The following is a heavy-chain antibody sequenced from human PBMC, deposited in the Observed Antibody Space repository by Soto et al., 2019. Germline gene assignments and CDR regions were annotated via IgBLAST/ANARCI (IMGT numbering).Heavy chain of an antibody. CDR3: SVTSFGTTGCY. CDR2: IRSKVDGGTT. Sequence: GGSLRLSCGASGLTLSDAWISWVRQTPEKGLEWVGRIRSKVDGGTTDYGAPVKGRVTISRDDSTNPLYLEMHSLKSEDTAVYYCSVTSFGTTGCYWGQGTQVTVSS. D-gene: IGHD1-1*01. CDR1: GLTLSDAW. V-gene: IGHV3-15*01. J-gene: IGHJ4*02.